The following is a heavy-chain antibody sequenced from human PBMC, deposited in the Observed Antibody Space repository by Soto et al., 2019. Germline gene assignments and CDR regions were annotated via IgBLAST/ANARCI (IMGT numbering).Heavy chain of an antibody. J-gene: IGHJ6*03. V-gene: IGHV3-33*01. Sequence: GGSLRLSCAASGFTFSSYGMHWVRQAPGKGLEWVAVIWYDGSNKYYADSVKGRFTISRDNSKNTLYLQMNSLRAEDTAVYYCARGAEIGRNYYMDFWAKGTTVTVSS. CDR3: ARGAEIGRNYYMDF. CDR1: GFTFSSYG. CDR2: IWYDGSNK. D-gene: IGHD1-26*01.